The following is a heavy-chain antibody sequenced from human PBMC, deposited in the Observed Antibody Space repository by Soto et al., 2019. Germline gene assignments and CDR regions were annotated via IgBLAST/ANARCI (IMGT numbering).Heavy chain of an antibody. CDR1: GGTFSSYT. CDR3: ARDRGDYDSRGYSDY. J-gene: IGHJ4*02. Sequence: QVQLVQSGAEVKKPGSSVKVSCKASGGTFSSYTISWVRQAPGQGLEWMGRIIPILGIANYAQKFQGRVTITEDKSTSTAYMELRSLRSEDTAVYYCARDRGDYDSRGYSDYWGQGTLVTVSS. D-gene: IGHD3-22*01. V-gene: IGHV1-69*08. CDR2: IIPILGIA.